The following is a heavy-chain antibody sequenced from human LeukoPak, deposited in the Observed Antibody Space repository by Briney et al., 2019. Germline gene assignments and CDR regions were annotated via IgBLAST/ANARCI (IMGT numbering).Heavy chain of an antibody. V-gene: IGHV3-30*18. CDR3: AKGGARGYSITAVYDY. CDR2: ISYDGSNK. J-gene: IGHJ4*02. D-gene: IGHD5-18*01. CDR1: GFTFSSYG. Sequence: GRSLRLSCAASGFTFSSYGMHWVRQAPGKGLEWVAAISYDGSNKYYADSAKGRFTISRDNSKNTLYLQMNSLRAEDTAVYYCAKGGARGYSITAVYDYWGQGTLVTVSS.